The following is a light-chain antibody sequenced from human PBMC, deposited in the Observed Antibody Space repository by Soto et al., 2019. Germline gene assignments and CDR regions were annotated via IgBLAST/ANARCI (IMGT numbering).Light chain of an antibody. CDR1: SGDIGRYNY. J-gene: IGLJ1*01. CDR3: SSFTSNRIYD. V-gene: IGLV2-14*01. Sequence: QSVLTQPASVTGSRGQSITISCTGTSGDIGRYNYVSWYQQYPGKAPKVVIYEVTNRPSGVSNRFSGSKSGMTASLTISGLQAEDEADYYCSSFTSNRIYDFAPGTKVTVL. CDR2: EVT.